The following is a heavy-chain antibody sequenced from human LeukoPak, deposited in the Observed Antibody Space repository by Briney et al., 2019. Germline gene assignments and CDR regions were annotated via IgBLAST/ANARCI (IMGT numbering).Heavy chain of an antibody. CDR3: ARGPIVVVPTAKGPLDY. V-gene: IGHV3-13*01. CDR2: IGTAGDT. Sequence: GGSLRLSCAASGFTFSSYDMHWVRQATGKGLEWVSAIGTAGDTYYPGSVKGRFTISRENAKNSLYLQMNSLRAGDTAVYYCARGPIVVVPTAKGPLDYWGQGTLVTVSS. J-gene: IGHJ4*02. D-gene: IGHD2-2*01. CDR1: GFTFSSYD.